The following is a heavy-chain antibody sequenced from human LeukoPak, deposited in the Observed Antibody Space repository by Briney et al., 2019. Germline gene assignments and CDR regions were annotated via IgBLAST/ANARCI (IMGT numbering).Heavy chain of an antibody. CDR3: ARGRIAVAGTFDY. Sequence: GGSLRLSCAASGFTLSSYNMNCVRQAPGKGLEWVSYISSSSLSIYNADSVQGRFTISRDNAKNSLFLQMHSLRDEDTAVYYCARGRIAVAGTFDYWGQGTLVTVSS. J-gene: IGHJ4*02. CDR2: ISSSSLSI. CDR1: GFTLSSYN. V-gene: IGHV3-48*02. D-gene: IGHD6-19*01.